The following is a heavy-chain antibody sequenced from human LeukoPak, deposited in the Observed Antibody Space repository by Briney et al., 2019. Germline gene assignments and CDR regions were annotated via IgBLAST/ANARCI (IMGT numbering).Heavy chain of an antibody. CDR1: GFTFSSSA. Sequence: PGGSLRLSCAASGFTFSSSAMNWVRQAPGKGLEWVSYISSSGSTIYYADSVKGRFTISRDNAKNSLYLQMNSLRAEDTAVYYCARDTGFGHFDYWGQGTLVTVSS. D-gene: IGHD2-8*02. CDR3: ARDTGFGHFDY. V-gene: IGHV3-48*04. J-gene: IGHJ4*02. CDR2: ISSSGSTI.